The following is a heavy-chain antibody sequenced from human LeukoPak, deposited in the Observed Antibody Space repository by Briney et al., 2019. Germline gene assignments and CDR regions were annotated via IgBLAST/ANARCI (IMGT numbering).Heavy chain of an antibody. CDR2: IKQDGSEK. J-gene: IGHJ6*01. D-gene: IGHD2-2*01. Sequence: PGGSLRLSCAASGFTFSSYWMSWVRQAPGKGLEWVANIKQDGSEKYYVDSVKGRFTISRDNAKNSLYLQMNSLRAEDTAVYYCARDRFSSNRCHPGNHRYHGMDLWGQGTKVHVP. V-gene: IGHV3-7*01. CDR1: GFTFSSYW. CDR3: ARDRFSSNRCHPGNHRYHGMDL.